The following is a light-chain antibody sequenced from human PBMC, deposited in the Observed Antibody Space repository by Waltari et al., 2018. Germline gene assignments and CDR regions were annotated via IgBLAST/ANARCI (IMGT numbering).Light chain of an antibody. Sequence: QSGLTQPASVSGSPGQSITISCTGTSSDIGNYDLVSWYLLLPGKAPKLLISEVSQRPSGVSTRFSGSKSGNTASLTISGLQAEDEADYYCCSYGGTTNWMFGGGTRLTV. CDR1: SSDIGNYDL. V-gene: IGLV2-23*02. CDR2: EVS. CDR3: CSYGGTTNWM. J-gene: IGLJ3*02.